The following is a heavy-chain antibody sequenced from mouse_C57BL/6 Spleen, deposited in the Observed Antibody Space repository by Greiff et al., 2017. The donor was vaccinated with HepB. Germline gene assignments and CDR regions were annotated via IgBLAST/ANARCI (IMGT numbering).Heavy chain of an antibody. CDR1: GFTFSSYA. CDR3: AREGNYYGGFDY. D-gene: IGHD1-1*02. CDR2: ISDGGSYT. Sequence: EVQGVESGGGLVKPGGSLKLSCAASGFTFSSYAMSWVRQTPEKRLEWVATISDGGSYTYYPDNVKGRFTISRDNAKNNLYLQMSHLKSEETAMYYCAREGNYYGGFDYWGQGTTLTVSS. V-gene: IGHV5-4*01. J-gene: IGHJ2*01.